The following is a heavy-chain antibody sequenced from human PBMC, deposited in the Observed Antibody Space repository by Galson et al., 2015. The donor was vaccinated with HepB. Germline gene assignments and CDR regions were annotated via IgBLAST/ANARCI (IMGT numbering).Heavy chain of an antibody. CDR2: INPSGGST. Sequence: SVKVSCKASGYTFTSYYMHWVRQAPGQGLEWMGIINPSGGSTSYAQKFQGRVTMTRDTSTSTVYMELSSLRSEDTAVYYCARVNVAGTRWFDPWGQGTLATVSS. V-gene: IGHV1-46*01. CDR1: GYTFTSYY. D-gene: IGHD6-19*01. CDR3: ARVNVAGTRWFDP. J-gene: IGHJ5*02.